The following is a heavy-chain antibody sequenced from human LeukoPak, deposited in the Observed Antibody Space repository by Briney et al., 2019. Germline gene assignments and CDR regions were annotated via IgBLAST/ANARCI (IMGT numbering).Heavy chain of an antibody. CDR2: ISDNGGST. D-gene: IGHD5-18*01. CDR3: ARLTRGYSYGPPFYYFDY. Sequence: RGSLRLSCAASGFTFSSYAMTWVRQAPGKGLEWVSSISDNGGSTYYADSVKGRFTISRDNSKNTLYLQMNSLRAEDTAVYYCARLTRGYSYGPPFYYFDYWGQGTLVTVSS. V-gene: IGHV3-23*01. J-gene: IGHJ4*02. CDR1: GFTFSSYA.